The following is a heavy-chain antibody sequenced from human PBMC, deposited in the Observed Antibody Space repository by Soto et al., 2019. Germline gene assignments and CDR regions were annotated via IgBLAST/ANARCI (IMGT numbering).Heavy chain of an antibody. V-gene: IGHV4-39*01. CDR3: ASHPHLAEAYDY. J-gene: IGHJ4*02. Sequence: SETLSLTCTVSGGSISSGSYYWGWIRQPPGKGLEWIGSIYYSGSTYYRPSLKSRVTISVDTSKNHFSLKLSSVTAADTAVYLCASHPHLAEAYDYWGQGNLVTVSS. CDR2: IYYSGST. D-gene: IGHD6-13*01. CDR1: GGSISSGSYY.